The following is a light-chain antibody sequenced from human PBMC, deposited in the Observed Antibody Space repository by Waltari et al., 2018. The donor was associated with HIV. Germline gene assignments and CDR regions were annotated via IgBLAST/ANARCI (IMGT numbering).Light chain of an antibody. CDR1: PLDIGGYNS. CDR2: EVS. CDR3: CSYTSTTAFDV. J-gene: IGLJ1*01. Sequence: QSALTQPAPVSGSPGQSFPIPCTGTPLDIGGYNSFSWYQQHPGKAPKLIISEVSNRPSGVSDRFSGSKSGNTASLTISGLQAEDEADYYCCSYTSTTAFDVFGTGTRVSVL. V-gene: IGLV2-14*01.